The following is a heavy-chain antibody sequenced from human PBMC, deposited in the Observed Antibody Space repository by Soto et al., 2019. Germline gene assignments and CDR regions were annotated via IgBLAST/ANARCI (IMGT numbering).Heavy chain of an antibody. J-gene: IGHJ2*01. CDR3: ARPLWRDDYNWGYFDL. D-gene: IGHD4-4*01. V-gene: IGHV3-30-3*01. Sequence: QVQLVESGGGVVQPGRSLRLSCAASGFTFSSYAMHWVRQAPGKGLEWVAVISYDGSNKYYADFVKGRFTISRENSKNTLYLQMNRLRAEGTAVYYCARPLWRDDYNWGYFDLWGRGTLFTVSS. CDR1: GFTFSSYA. CDR2: ISYDGSNK.